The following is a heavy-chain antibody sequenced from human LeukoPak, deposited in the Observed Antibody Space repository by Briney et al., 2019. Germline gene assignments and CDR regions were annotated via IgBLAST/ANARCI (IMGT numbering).Heavy chain of an antibody. Sequence: GSLGLSCAASGFTFSSYSMNWVRQAPGKGLEWVSYISSSSSTIYYADSVKGRFTISRDNAKNSLYLQMNSLRAEDTAVYYCSSIAARGDAFDIWGQGTMVTVSS. CDR2: ISSSSSTI. CDR1: GFTFSSYS. J-gene: IGHJ3*02. CDR3: SSIAARGDAFDI. D-gene: IGHD6-6*01. V-gene: IGHV3-48*01.